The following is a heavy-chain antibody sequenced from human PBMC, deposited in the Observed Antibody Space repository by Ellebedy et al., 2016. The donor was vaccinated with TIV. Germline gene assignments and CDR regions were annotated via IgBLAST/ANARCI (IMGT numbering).Heavy chain of an antibody. CDR3: AKRDYSDPNNYYPLFDS. V-gene: IGHV6-1*01. CDR2: TYYRSKWYT. J-gene: IGHJ4*02. Sequence: SQTLSLTXXISGDSVSGNSVAWSWIRQSPSRGLEWLGRTYYRSKWYTYYAESVQSRLTINPDTSKNQLSLQLNSVTPEDTALYYCAKRDYSDPNNYYPLFDSWGQGTLVTVSA. D-gene: IGHD3-22*01. CDR1: GDSVSGNSVA.